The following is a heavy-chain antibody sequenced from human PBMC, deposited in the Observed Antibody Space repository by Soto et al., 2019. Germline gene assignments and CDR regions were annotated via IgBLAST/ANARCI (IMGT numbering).Heavy chain of an antibody. CDR3: AKERLGRGIDY. D-gene: IGHD3-10*01. Sequence: GGSLRLSCAASGFTFSNYAMTWVRQAPGKGPEWISTVNNGGGGTYYADSVKGRFTICRDNSKNTLYLQVSSLRAEDTAVYYCAKERLGRGIDYWGQGILVTVSS. J-gene: IGHJ4*02. CDR2: VNNGGGGT. V-gene: IGHV3-23*01. CDR1: GFTFSNYA.